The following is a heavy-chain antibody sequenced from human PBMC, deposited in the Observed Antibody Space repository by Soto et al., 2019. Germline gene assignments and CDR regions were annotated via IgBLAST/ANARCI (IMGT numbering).Heavy chain of an antibody. D-gene: IGHD6-13*01. V-gene: IGHV1-69*13. CDR2: IIPIFGTA. CDR3: ARLYSSSSKGYYYYYGMDV. J-gene: IGHJ6*02. CDR1: GGTFSSYA. Sequence: ASVKVSCKASGGTFSSYAISWVRQAPGQGLEWMGGIIPIFGTANYAQKFQGRVTITADESTSTAYMELSSLRSEDTAVYYCARLYSSSSKGYYYYYGMDVWGQGTTVTVSS.